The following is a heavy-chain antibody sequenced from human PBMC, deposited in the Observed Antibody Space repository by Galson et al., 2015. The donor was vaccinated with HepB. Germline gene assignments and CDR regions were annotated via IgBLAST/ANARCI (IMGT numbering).Heavy chain of an antibody. V-gene: IGHV2-5*02. J-gene: IGHJ1*01. D-gene: IGHD3-16*01. CDR2: IYWDDDK. Sequence: PALVKPTQTLTLTCTFSGFSLSTSGVGVGWIRQPPGKALEWLTLIYWDDDKRYNPSVESRFSVTKDTSKNQVFLTMTNMEPVDTGTYYCAHTRYYGSFDIWGQGTLVTVSS. CDR1: GFSLSTSGVG. CDR3: AHTRYYGSFDI.